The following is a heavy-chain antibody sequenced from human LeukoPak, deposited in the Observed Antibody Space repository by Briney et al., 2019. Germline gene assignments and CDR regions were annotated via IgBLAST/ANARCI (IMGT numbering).Heavy chain of an antibody. V-gene: IGHV3-23*01. CDR2: ISASGGST. D-gene: IGHD3-22*01. J-gene: IGHJ4*02. Sequence: GGSLRLSCAASGFTFNSYAMGWVRQAPGKELEWVSAISASGGSTYYADSVKGRFTISRDNSKNTLYLQMNSMRAEDTAVYYCAKAYDTSGYFPFDYWGQGTLVTVSS. CDR3: AKAYDTSGYFPFDY. CDR1: GFTFNSYA.